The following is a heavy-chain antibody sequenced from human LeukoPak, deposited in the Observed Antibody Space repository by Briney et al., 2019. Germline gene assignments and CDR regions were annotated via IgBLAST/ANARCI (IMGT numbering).Heavy chain of an antibody. CDR1: GYTFTSYD. CDR3: AREEDSSGWYLVFDY. J-gene: IGHJ4*02. CDR2: MNPNSGNT. Sequence: ASVKVSCKASGYTFTSYDINWVRQATGQGLEWMGWMNPNSGNTGYAQKFQGRVTMTRNTSISTAYMELSRLRSDDTAVYYCAREEDSSGWYLVFDYWGQGTLVTVSS. D-gene: IGHD6-19*01. V-gene: IGHV1-8*01.